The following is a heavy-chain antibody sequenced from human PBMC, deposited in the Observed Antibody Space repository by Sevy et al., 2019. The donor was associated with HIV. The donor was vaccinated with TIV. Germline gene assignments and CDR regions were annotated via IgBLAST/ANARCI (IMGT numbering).Heavy chain of an antibody. CDR3: ARAPPVRSGDDSLNWFDP. Sequence: SETLSLTCTVSGGSISVYYWSWIRQPPGKELEYIGYVYHTGSTNYHPSLKSRVTISVDTSNNQFSLKLTSVTAADTAVYYCARAPPVRSGDDSLNWFDPWGQGTLVTVSS. V-gene: IGHV4-59*01. J-gene: IGHJ5*02. CDR1: GGSISVYY. CDR2: VYHTGST. D-gene: IGHD5-12*01.